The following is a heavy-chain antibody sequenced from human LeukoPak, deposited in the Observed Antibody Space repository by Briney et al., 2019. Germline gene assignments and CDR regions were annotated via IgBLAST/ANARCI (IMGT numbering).Heavy chain of an antibody. CDR1: GGSISSYY. V-gene: IGHV4-59*08. CDR2: IYYSGST. D-gene: IGHD6-13*01. J-gene: IGHJ4*02. Sequence: PSETLSLTCTVSGGSISSYYWSWIRQPPGKGLEWIGYIYYSGSTNYNPSLKSRVTISVDTSKNQFSLKLSSVTAADTAVYYCARQLAAAGTSYFDYWGQGTLVTVSS. CDR3: ARQLAAAGTSYFDY.